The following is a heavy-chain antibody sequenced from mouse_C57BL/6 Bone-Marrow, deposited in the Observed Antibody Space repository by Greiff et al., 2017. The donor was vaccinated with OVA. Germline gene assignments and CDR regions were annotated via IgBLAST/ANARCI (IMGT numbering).Heavy chain of an antibody. D-gene: IGHD2-4*01. V-gene: IGHV1-59*01. CDR1: GYTFTSYW. J-gene: IGHJ3*01. CDR2: IDPSDSYT. CDR3: ARGMRLRCAWFAY. Sequence: QVQLQQPGAELVRPGTSVKLSCKASGYTFTSYWMHWVKQRPGQGLEWIGVIDPSDSYTKYNQKFKGKATLTVDTSSSTAYMQLSSLTSEDSAVYYCARGMRLRCAWFAYWGQGTLVTVSA.